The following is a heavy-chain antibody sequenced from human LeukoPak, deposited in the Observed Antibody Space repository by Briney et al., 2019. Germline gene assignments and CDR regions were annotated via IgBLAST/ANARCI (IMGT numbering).Heavy chain of an antibody. CDR1: GHTLTSYG. V-gene: IGHV1-18*01. CDR2: ISVYNGNT. CDR3: ARVGCSSTSCYPEKDY. Sequence: ASVKVSCKASGHTLTSYGSNWVRQAPGQGLEWMGWISVYNGNTNSAQKFQGRVTMTTDTSTSTAYMELRSLRSDDTAVYYCARVGCSSTSCYPEKDYWGQGTLVTVSS. J-gene: IGHJ4*02. D-gene: IGHD2-2*01.